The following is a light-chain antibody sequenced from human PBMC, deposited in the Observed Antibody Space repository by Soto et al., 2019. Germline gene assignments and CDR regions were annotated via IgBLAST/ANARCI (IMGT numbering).Light chain of an antibody. Sequence: QPVLTQPPSVSGAPGQRVTISCTGGDSNIGAGYDVHWYQQFPRTAPKLLIYGNTNRPSGVPDRFSGSKSGASASLAITGLRAEDEADYYCQSYDSSLSGRVFGGGTQLTVL. J-gene: IGLJ2*01. CDR1: DSNIGAGYD. CDR3: QSYDSSLSGRV. V-gene: IGLV1-40*01. CDR2: GNT.